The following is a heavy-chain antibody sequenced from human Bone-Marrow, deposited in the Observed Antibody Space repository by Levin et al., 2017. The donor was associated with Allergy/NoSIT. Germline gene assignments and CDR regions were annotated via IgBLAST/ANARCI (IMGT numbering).Heavy chain of an antibody. CDR2: IYSGGST. CDR3: ARDISDGSGSGWYKVDY. Sequence: GESLKISCAASGFTVSSNYMSWVRQAPGKGLEWVSVIYSGGSTYYADSVKGRFTISRDNSKNTLYLQMNSLRAEDTAVYYCARDISDGSGSGWYKVDYWGQGTLVTVSS. J-gene: IGHJ4*02. D-gene: IGHD6-19*01. V-gene: IGHV3-53*01. CDR1: GFTVSSNY.